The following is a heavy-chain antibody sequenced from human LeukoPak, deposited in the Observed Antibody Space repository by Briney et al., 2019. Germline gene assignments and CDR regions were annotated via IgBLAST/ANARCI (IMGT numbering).Heavy chain of an antibody. CDR1: GFTFSSYA. J-gene: IGHJ4*02. CDR2: ISGSGGST. Sequence: GGSLRLSCAASGFTFSSYAMSWVRQAPGKGLEWVSAISGSGGSTYYADSVKGRFTISRDNSKNTLYLQMNSLRAEDTAVYYCASRGYSSSWHEGAWDYWGQGTLVTVSS. V-gene: IGHV3-23*01. CDR3: ASRGYSSSWHEGAWDY. D-gene: IGHD6-13*01.